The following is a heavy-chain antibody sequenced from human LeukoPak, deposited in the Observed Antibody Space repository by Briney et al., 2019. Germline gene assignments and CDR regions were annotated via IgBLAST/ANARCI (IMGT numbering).Heavy chain of an antibody. CDR3: ARRRVTVVRGVDITSYFFDY. CDR1: GFTFDAYG. D-gene: IGHD3-10*01. Sequence: PGGSLRLSCAASGFTFDAYGMSWVRQAPGKGLEWVAGISWNGGSTCYAGSMKGRFTISRDNAKNSLVLQMNSLRAEDTALYYCARRRVTVVRGVDITSYFFDYWGQGTLVTVSS. CDR2: ISWNGGST. V-gene: IGHV3-20*04. J-gene: IGHJ4*01.